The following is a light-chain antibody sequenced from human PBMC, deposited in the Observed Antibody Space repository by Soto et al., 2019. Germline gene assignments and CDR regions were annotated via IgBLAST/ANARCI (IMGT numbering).Light chain of an antibody. CDR2: KAS. V-gene: IGKV1-5*03. Sequence: DIEMTQSPSTLSASVGDRVTITCRASQSISTWLAWYQQKPGKAPKLLIYKASSLEGGVPSRFSGSGSGTEFTLTISSLQPDYFATYYCQQYNDYSLWTFGQGTKVEIK. CDR3: QQYNDYSLWT. CDR1: QSISTW. J-gene: IGKJ1*01.